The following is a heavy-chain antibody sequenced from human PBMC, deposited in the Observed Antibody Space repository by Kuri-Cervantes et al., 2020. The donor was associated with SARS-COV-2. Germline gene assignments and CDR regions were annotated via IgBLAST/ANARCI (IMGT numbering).Heavy chain of an antibody. V-gene: IGHV5-10-1*01. Sequence: KVSCKGSGYSFTSYWISWVRQMPGKGLEWMGRIDPSDSYTNYSPSFQGHVTISADKSISTAYLQWSSLKASDTAMYYCATTRHIVVVPAAITSWFDPWGQGTLGTVSS. J-gene: IGHJ5*02. CDR3: ATTRHIVVVPAAITSWFDP. CDR1: GYSFTSYW. D-gene: IGHD2-2*01. CDR2: IDPSDSYT.